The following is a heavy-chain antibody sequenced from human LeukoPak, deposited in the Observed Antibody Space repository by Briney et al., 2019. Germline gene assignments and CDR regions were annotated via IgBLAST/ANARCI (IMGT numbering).Heavy chain of an antibody. D-gene: IGHD4-17*01. CDR2: IKARGDNT. V-gene: IGHV3-23*01. J-gene: IGHJ4*02. CDR1: GFTFSHYA. CDR3: ARETVEGYGDTPPQDPYFDY. Sequence: GGSLRLSCAASGFTFSHYAMSWVRQTPGKGLEWVSTIKARGDNTYYADSVKGRFTISRDNAKNSLYLQMNSLRAEDTAVYYCARETVEGYGDTPPQDPYFDYWGQGTLVTVSS.